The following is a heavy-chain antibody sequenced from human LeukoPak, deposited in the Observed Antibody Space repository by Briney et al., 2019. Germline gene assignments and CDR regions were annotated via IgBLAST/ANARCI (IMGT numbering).Heavy chain of an antibody. Sequence: GGSLRLSCAASGFTFSNYSMSWVRQAPGKGLEWVSTISGTGGTTYYADSVRGRFTISRDNSKNTLFLQFNSLRADDTAVYYCAKGRGTTVTAAANYWGQGTLVTVSS. D-gene: IGHD4-17*01. CDR1: GFTFSNYS. V-gene: IGHV3-23*01. CDR2: ISGTGGTT. J-gene: IGHJ4*02. CDR3: AKGRGTTVTAAANY.